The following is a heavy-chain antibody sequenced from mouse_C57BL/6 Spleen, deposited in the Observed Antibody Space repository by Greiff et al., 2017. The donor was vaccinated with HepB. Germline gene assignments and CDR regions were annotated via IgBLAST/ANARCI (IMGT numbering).Heavy chain of an antibody. CDR1: GYTFTDYY. J-gene: IGHJ4*01. Sequence: EVQLQQSGPELVKPGASVKISCKASGYTFTDYYMNWVKQSHGKSLEWIGDINPNNGGTSYNQKFKGKATLPVDKSSSTAYMELRSLTSEDSAVYYCAIIYYAMDYWGQGTSVTVSS. V-gene: IGHV1-26*01. CDR2: INPNNGGT. CDR3: AIIYYAMDY.